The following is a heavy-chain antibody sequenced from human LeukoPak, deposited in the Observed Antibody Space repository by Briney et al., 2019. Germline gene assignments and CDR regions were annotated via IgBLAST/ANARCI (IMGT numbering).Heavy chain of an antibody. CDR3: ARDAELATPYYYGMDV. D-gene: IGHD5-24*01. J-gene: IGHJ6*02. CDR1: GVSISTYY. CDR2: IYYSGST. Sequence: SETLSLTCAVSGVSISTYYWSWIRQPPGKGLEWIGFIYYSGSTNYNPSLKSRVTISVDTSKNQLSLKLTSVTAADTAVYYCARDAELATPYYYGMDVWGQGTTVTVSS. V-gene: IGHV4-59*01.